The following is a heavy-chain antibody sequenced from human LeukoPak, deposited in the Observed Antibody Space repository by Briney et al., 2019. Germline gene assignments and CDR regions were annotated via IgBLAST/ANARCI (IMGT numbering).Heavy chain of an antibody. V-gene: IGHV3-23*01. CDR2: ISGSSGRT. CDR1: GFTFSNYA. J-gene: IGHJ4*02. CDR3: AKRDY. Sequence: GGSLRLSCAASGFTFSNYAMNWVRQAPGKGLEWVSAISGSSGRTYYADSVKGRFTISRDDSKNTLYLQMNSLRAEDTAAYYCAKRDYWGQGTLVTVSS.